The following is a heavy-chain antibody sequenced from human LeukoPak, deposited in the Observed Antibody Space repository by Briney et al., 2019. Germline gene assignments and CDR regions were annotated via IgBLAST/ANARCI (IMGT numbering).Heavy chain of an antibody. CDR1: GYTFTGYY. CDR3: ARVPSRYGDYGP. Sequence: ASVKVSCKASGYTFTGYYMHWVRQAPGQGLEWMGWINPNSGGTNYAQKFQGRVTMTRDTSISTAYMELSRLRSDDTAAYYCARVPSRYGDYGPWGQGTLVTVSS. J-gene: IGHJ5*02. D-gene: IGHD4-17*01. CDR2: INPNSGGT. V-gene: IGHV1-2*02.